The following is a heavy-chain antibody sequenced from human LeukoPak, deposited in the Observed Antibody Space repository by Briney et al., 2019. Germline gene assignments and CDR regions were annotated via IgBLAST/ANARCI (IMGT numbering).Heavy chain of an antibody. CDR1: GFTFSTYP. D-gene: IGHD1-14*01. Sequence: GGSLRLSCAASGFTFSTYPMNWVRQAPGKGLEWVSYISSSGTTIYYADSVKGRFTISRDNAKNSLYLQMNSLRAEDTAVYYCARDLRPAPEHRHGFADWGQGTLVTVSS. CDR3: ARDLRPAPEHRHGFAD. V-gene: IGHV3-48*01. J-gene: IGHJ4*02. CDR2: ISSSGTTI.